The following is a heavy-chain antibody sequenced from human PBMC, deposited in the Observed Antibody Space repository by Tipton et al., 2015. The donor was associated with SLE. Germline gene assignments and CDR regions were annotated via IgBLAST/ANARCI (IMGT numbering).Heavy chain of an antibody. CDR1: GFTFSDFD. J-gene: IGHJ4*02. V-gene: IGHV3-73*01. CDR3: ARPGSWYGPSYDC. Sequence: SLRLSCAASGFTFSDFDIHWVRQASGKGLEWVGRFRSKANNDATTYAASVKGRFTFSRDDSKNTAFLQMNSLKSEDTAVYYCARPGSWYGPSYDCWGQGTLVTVSS. CDR2: FRSKANNDAT. D-gene: IGHD6-13*01.